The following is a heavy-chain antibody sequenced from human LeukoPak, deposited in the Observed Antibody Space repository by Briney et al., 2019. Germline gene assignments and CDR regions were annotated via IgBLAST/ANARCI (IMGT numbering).Heavy chain of an antibody. CDR2: ISGSGGST. CDR3: AKDSYGSGSYPRPYYFDY. D-gene: IGHD3-10*01. CDR1: GFTFSSYA. V-gene: IGHV3-23*01. Sequence: QPGGSLRLSCAASGFTFSSYAMSWVRQAPGKGLEWVSAISGSGGSTYYADSVKGRFTISRDNSKNTLYLQMNSLRAEDTAVYYCAKDSYGSGSYPRPYYFDYWGQGTLVTVSS. J-gene: IGHJ4*02.